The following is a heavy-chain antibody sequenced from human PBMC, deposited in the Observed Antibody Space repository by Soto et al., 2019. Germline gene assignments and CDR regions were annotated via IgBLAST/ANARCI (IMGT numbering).Heavy chain of an antibody. CDR2: LSPATGKTKT. V-gene: IGHV1-8*01. CDR3: ARGGTAHYGFWSDPRGDWLAS. CDR1: GYTFTNYD. D-gene: IGHD3-3*01. Sequence: QVQLLQSGAEVKRPGASVKVSCRASGYTFTNYDVSWVRQAAGQGLEWMGWLSPATGKTKTTYLPHFRGRVSMTWDTSVATAYLEVLDLTSDDTAVYYCARGGTAHYGFWSDPRGDWLASWGQGTLVTVSS. J-gene: IGHJ5*01.